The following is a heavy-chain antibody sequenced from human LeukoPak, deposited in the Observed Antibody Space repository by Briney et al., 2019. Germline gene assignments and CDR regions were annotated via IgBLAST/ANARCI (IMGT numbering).Heavy chain of an antibody. D-gene: IGHD3-22*01. J-gene: IGHJ4*02. Sequence: GASVKVSCKASGYTFTSYYMHWVRQAPGQGLDWMGIINPSGGSTSYAQKFQGRVTMTRDTSTSTVYMELSSLRSEDTAVYYCARDANYYDSSGYYRALDYWGQGTLVTVSS. CDR2: INPSGGST. CDR3: ARDANYYDSSGYYRALDY. V-gene: IGHV1-46*01. CDR1: GYTFTSYY.